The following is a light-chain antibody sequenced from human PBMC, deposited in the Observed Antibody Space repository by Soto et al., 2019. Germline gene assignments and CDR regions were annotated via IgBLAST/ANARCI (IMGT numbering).Light chain of an antibody. Sequence: DIQMTQSPSTLSASVGDRVTITCRASQRISRYLAWYQQRPGKAPNLLIYKASSLQSGVPSRFSGSESGTEFTLTISSLQPDDFATYYCKQYNSSPWTFGQGAKVEIK. J-gene: IGKJ1*01. CDR1: QRISRY. CDR3: KQYNSSPWT. CDR2: KAS. V-gene: IGKV1-5*03.